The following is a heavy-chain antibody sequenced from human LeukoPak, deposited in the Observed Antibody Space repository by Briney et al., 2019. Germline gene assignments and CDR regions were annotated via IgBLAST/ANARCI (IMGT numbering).Heavy chain of an antibody. Sequence: ASVKVSCKASGGTFSSYAISWVRQAPGQGLEWMGRIIPILGIANYAQKFQGRVTITADKSTSTAYMELSSLRSEDTAVYYCARVGCSGGTCYIFDYWGQGTLVTVSS. CDR2: IIPILGIA. D-gene: IGHD2-15*01. V-gene: IGHV1-69*04. CDR1: GGTFSSYA. J-gene: IGHJ4*02. CDR3: ARVGCSGGTCYIFDY.